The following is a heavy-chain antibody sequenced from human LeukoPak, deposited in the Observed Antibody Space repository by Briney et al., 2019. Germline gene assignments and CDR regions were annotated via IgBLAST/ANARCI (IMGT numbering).Heavy chain of an antibody. CDR3: ARHGTYSSSWYLPFGY. CDR2: INHSGST. CDR1: VGSFGGYY. J-gene: IGHJ4*02. D-gene: IGHD6-13*01. Sequence: PSETLSLTCTVYVGSFGGYYWSWIRQPPGKGLEWIGEINHSGSTTYNPSLKSRVTISVDTSKNQFSLKLSSVTAADTAVYYCARHGTYSSSWYLPFGYWGQGTLVTVSS. V-gene: IGHV4-34*01.